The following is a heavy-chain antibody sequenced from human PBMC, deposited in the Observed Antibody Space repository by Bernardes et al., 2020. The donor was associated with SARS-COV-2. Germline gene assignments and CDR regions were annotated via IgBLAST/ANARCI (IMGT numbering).Heavy chain of an antibody. CDR3: ARSPLGIAPFDY. Sequence: GGSLRLSCAASGFTFSDHNMDWVRQAPGKGLEWVARIRSKVNRYTTEYAASVKGRFTISGDESRNSLYLQMNSLKTEDTAVYYCARSPLGIAPFDYWGQGTLVTVSS. J-gene: IGHJ4*02. CDR1: GFTFSDHN. D-gene: IGHD2-21*01. CDR2: IRSKVNRYTT. V-gene: IGHV3-72*01.